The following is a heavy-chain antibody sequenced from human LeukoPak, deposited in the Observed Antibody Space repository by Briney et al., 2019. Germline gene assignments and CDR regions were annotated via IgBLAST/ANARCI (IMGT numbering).Heavy chain of an antibody. J-gene: IGHJ4*02. D-gene: IGHD3-10*01. V-gene: IGHV4-59*12. CDR3: ARGVDYYGV. CDR2: IYHSGST. CDR1: GGSISSYY. Sequence: PSETLSLTCTVSGGSISSYYWSWIRQPPGKGLEWIGYIYHSGSTYYNPSLKSRVTISVDTSKKQFSLKLSSVTAADTAVYYCARGVDYYGVWGQGTLVTVSS.